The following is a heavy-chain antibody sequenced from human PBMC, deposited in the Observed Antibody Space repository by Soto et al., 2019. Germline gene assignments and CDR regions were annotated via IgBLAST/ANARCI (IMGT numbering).Heavy chain of an antibody. V-gene: IGHV4-34*01. D-gene: IGHD6-19*01. J-gene: IGHJ6*02. CDR3: ARGHRGWLVPDYYYYGMDV. CDR2: INHSGST. CDR1: GGSFSGYY. Sequence: SETLSLTCAVYGGSFSGYYWSWIRQPPGKGLEWIGEINHSGSTNYNPSLKSRVTISVDTSKNQFSLKLSSVTAADTAVYYCARGHRGWLVPDYYYYGMDVWGQGTTVTVSS.